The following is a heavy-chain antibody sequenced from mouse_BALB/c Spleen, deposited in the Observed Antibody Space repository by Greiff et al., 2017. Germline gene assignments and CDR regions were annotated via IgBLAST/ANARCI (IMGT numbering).Heavy chain of an antibody. J-gene: IGHJ1*01. CDR1: GYTFTSYY. D-gene: IGHD1-1*01. CDR2: INPSNGGT. CDR3: TSRGVVSNFDV. Sequence: VQLQQPGAELVKPGASVKLSCKASGYTFTSYYMYWVKQRPGQGLEWIGGINPSNGGTNFNEKFKSKATLTVDKSSSTAYMQLSSLTSEDSAVYYCTSRGVVSNFDVWGAGTTVTVSS. V-gene: IGHV1S81*02.